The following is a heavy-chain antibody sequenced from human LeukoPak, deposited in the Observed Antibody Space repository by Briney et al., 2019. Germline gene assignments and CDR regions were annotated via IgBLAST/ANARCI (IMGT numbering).Heavy chain of an antibody. Sequence: SETLSLTCAVYGGSFSGSYWSWIRQPPGKGLEWIGEINYSGSTNYNLSLKSRVTISGDTSKKEVSLRLSSATAADTAVYYCARSIFRGATGHYYYGMDVWGQGTTVTVSS. V-gene: IGHV4-34*01. CDR3: ARSIFRGATGHYYYGMDV. J-gene: IGHJ6*02. D-gene: IGHD3-10*01. CDR1: GGSFSGSY. CDR2: INYSGST.